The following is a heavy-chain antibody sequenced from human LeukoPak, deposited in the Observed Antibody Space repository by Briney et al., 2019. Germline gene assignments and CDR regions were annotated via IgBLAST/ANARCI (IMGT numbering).Heavy chain of an antibody. CDR1: GFTFNTYI. J-gene: IGHJ4*02. CDR3: ATEYYGSVSYYDY. V-gene: IGHV3-48*04. CDR2: ISSRTGTI. Sequence: GGSLRLSCAASGFTFNTYIMNWVRQAPGKGLEWVSYISSRTGTIYCTDSVKGRFTISTDNAKNSLYLQMNSLRAEDTAVYYCATEYYGSVSYYDYWGQGTLVTVSS. D-gene: IGHD3-10*01.